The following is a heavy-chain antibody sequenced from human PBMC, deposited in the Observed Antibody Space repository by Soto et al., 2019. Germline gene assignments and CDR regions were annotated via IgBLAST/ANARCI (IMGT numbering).Heavy chain of an antibody. CDR1: GYNFTTYW. V-gene: IGHV5-51*01. CDR2: VYPDDSDT. J-gene: IGHJ4*02. Sequence: PGESLKISCQGSGYNFTTYWIAWVRQMPGKGLEWMGIVYPDDSDTRYSPSFQGQVTISADKSISTAYLQWSSLEASDTAMYYCARPTYCSSTHCSPFDYWGQGTLVTVSS. D-gene: IGHD2-2*01. CDR3: ARPTYCSSTHCSPFDY.